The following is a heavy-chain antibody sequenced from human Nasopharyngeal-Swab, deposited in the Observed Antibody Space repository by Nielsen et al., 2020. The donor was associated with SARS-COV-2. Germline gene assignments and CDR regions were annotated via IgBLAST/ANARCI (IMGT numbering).Heavy chain of an antibody. V-gene: IGHV3-43*02. J-gene: IGHJ6*02. CDR3: AKDLGATTRYYYGMDV. D-gene: IGHD1-26*01. CDR2: ISGDGGST. Sequence: GESLKISCAASGFTFDDYAMHWVRQAPGKGLEWVSLISGDGGSTYYADSVKGRFTISRDNSKNSLYLQMNSLRTEDTALYYCAKDLGATTRYYYGMDVWGQGTTVTVSS. CDR1: GFTFDDYA.